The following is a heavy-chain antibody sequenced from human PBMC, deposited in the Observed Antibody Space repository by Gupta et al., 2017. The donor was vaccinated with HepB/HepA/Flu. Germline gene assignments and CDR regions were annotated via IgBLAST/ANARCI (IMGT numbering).Heavy chain of an antibody. CDR2: IYYRGST. V-gene: IGHV4-59*01. Sequence: QVQLQESGPGLVKPSETLSLTCTASGGSISSYYWSWIRQPPGKGLEWIGYIYYRGSTNYNPSLKSRVSISVYTSKNQFSLKLSSVAAAGTGVCFCARAYSWFDPWGHGPLVAVSS. J-gene: IGHJ5*02. CDR1: GGSISSYY. CDR3: ARAYSWFDP.